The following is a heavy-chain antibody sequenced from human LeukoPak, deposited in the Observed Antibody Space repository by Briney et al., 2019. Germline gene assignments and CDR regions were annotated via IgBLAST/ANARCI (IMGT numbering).Heavy chain of an antibody. CDR2: ISGSGGST. Sequence: GGSLRLSCAASGFTFSSYGMSWVRQAPGKGLEWVSAISGSGGSTYYADSVKGRFTISRDSSKNTLYLQMNSLRAEDTAVYYCAKGYYYDSSGYCYADYWGQGTLVTVSS. D-gene: IGHD3-22*01. CDR1: GFTFSSYG. V-gene: IGHV3-23*01. J-gene: IGHJ4*02. CDR3: AKGYYYDSSGYCYADY.